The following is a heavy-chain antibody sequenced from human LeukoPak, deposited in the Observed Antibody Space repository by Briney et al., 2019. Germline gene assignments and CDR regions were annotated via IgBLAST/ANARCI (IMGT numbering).Heavy chain of an antibody. V-gene: IGHV3-23*01. D-gene: IGHD3-10*01. CDR1: GFTFSSYA. CDR3: AKDPMFSPARGCFDY. CDR2: ISGSGGST. Sequence: GGSLRLSCAASGFTFSSYAMSWVRQAPGKGLEWVSAISGSGGSTYYADSVKGRFTISRDNSKNTLYLQMNSLRAEDTAVYYCAKDPMFSPARGCFDYWGQGTLVTVSS. J-gene: IGHJ4*02.